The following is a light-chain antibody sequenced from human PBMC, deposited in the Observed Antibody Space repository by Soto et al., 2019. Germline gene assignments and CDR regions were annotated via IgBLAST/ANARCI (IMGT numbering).Light chain of an antibody. V-gene: IGKV3-20*01. CDR2: AAS. CDR1: QSVNSRN. J-gene: IGKJ2*01. Sequence: EIVLTQSPGTLSLSPGERATLSCRASQSVNSRNLAWYQQKPGQAPRLLIYAASSRATGIPDRFSGSGSGTDFTLTISRLEPDDFAVYYCQQFASSPLFGQGPKLEIK. CDR3: QQFASSPL.